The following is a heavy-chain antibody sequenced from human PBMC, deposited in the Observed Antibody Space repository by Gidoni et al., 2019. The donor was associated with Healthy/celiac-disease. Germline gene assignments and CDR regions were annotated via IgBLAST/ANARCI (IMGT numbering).Heavy chain of an antibody. Sequence: QLQLQESGSGLVKPSQTLSLPCAVSGSSFSSGGYSWTWIRQPPGKGLEWIGYIYHSGSTYYNPSLKSRVTISVDRSKNQFSLKLSSVTAADTAGYYCARGAYSGYDFDYWGQGTLVTVSS. CDR2: IYHSGST. V-gene: IGHV4-30-2*01. CDR3: ARGAYSGYDFDY. J-gene: IGHJ4*02. CDR1: GSSFSSGGYS. D-gene: IGHD5-12*01.